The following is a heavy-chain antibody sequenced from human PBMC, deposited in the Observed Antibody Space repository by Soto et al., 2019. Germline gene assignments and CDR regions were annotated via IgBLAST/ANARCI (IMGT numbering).Heavy chain of an antibody. Sequence: QVHLQESGPGLVKPSETLSLTCTVSGGSINNHYWSWIRQPPGKGLEWIGYIYYTGSTNYNPSLKSRFTMSVDTSKNQSSLNLTSLTAADTAIYYCARANWYSEYWGQGTLVIVSS. D-gene: IGHD7-27*01. CDR2: IYYTGST. CDR3: ARANWYSEY. V-gene: IGHV4-59*11. CDR1: GGSINNHY. J-gene: IGHJ4*02.